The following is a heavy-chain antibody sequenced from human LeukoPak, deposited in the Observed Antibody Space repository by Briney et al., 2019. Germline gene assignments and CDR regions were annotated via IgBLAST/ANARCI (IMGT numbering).Heavy chain of an antibody. J-gene: IGHJ3*01. CDR1: GLTFSNYA. V-gene: IGHV3-23*01. Sequence: GGSLRLSCTASGLTFSNYAMNWVRHPPRKGLEWGSGISGRGARTYFTVSVKGRFTIPRDNSRNTQYLQMNILRAEDTAVYCCAKGTVTLAGDDAFDVWREGRIVTVYS. CDR2: ISGRGART. D-gene: IGHD6-19*01. CDR3: AKGTVTLAGDDAFDV.